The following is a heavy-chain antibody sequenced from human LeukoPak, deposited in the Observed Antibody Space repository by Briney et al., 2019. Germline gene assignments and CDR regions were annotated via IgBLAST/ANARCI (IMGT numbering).Heavy chain of an antibody. V-gene: IGHV3-11*04. CDR3: ARDLQVPAANWFDP. CDR2: ISSSGSTI. Sequence: LSLTCTVSGGSISSSSYYWGWIRQPPGKGLEWVSYISSSGSTIYYADSVKGRFTISRDNAKNSLYLQMNSLRAEDTAVYYCARDLQVPAANWFDPWGQGTLVTVSS. D-gene: IGHD2-2*01. CDR1: GGSISSSSYY. J-gene: IGHJ5*02.